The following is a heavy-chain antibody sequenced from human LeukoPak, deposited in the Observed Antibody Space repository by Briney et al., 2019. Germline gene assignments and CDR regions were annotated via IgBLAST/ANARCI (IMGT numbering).Heavy chain of an antibody. D-gene: IGHD2-15*01. J-gene: IGHJ4*02. CDR1: GFTSGDYA. CDR3: AKDIFPVAAMGFNY. CDR2: ISWNSGSI. V-gene: IGHV3-9*02. Sequence: GGSLRLSCTTSGFTSGDYAMHWVRQAPGKGLERVSGISWNSGSIGYADSVKGRFTISRDNAKNSLYLQMNSLRAEDTALYYCAKDIFPVAAMGFNYWGQGTLVTVSS.